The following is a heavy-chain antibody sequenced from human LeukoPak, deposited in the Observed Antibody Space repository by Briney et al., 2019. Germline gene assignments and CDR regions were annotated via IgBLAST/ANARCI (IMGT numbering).Heavy chain of an antibody. D-gene: IGHD3-9*01. CDR2: IYYSGGT. CDR3: ARGLAYYDILTGYYPLYYFDY. Sequence: PSETLSLTCTVSGGSISSYYWSWIRQPPGKGLEWIGYIYYSGGTSYNPSLKSRVTISVETSKNQFSLKLSSVTAADTAVYYCARGLAYYDILTGYYPLYYFDYWGQGTLVTVSS. J-gene: IGHJ4*02. CDR1: GGSISSYY. V-gene: IGHV4-59*01.